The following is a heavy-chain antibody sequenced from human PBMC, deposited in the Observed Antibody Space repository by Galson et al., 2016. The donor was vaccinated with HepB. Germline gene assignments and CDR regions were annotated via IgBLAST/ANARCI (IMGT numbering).Heavy chain of an antibody. V-gene: IGHV4-59*01. D-gene: IGHD2-15*01. J-gene: IGHJ5*02. CDR2: IYHSGNT. CDR1: GGSIRNYY. CDR3: ARDRPYCGGGSCCSRGNWFDP. Sequence: SETLSLTCTVSGGSIRNYYWSWIRQPPGKGLEWIGYIYHSGNTNYNTSLKSRVSMSIDTSKNQFSLNLNSVTAADTAVYYCARDRPYCGGGSCCSRGNWFDPWGQGTLVTVSS.